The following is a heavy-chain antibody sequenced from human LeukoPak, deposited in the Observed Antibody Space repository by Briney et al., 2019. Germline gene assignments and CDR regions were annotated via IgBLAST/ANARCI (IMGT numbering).Heavy chain of an antibody. V-gene: IGHV3-30*04. CDR1: GFTFSSYA. CDR2: ISYDGSNK. J-gene: IGHJ4*02. CDR3: ARAVPLWFGELLLDY. Sequence: GRSLRLPCAASGFTFSSYAMHWVRQAPGKGLEWVAVISYDGSNKYYADSVKGRFTISRDNSKNTLYLQMNSLRAEDTAVYYCARAVPLWFGELLLDYWGQGTLVTVSS. D-gene: IGHD3-10*01.